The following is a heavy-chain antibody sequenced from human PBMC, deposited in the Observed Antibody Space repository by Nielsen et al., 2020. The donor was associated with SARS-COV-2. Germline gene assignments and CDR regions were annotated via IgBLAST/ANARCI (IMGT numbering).Heavy chain of an antibody. CDR2: IRYDGSNK. Sequence: GESLKISCAASGFTFSGFGMHWVRQAPGKGLEWVAFIRYDGSNKYYADSVKGRFTISRDNSKNTLYLQMNSLRAEDTAVYYCAKDKYSSSWSDYWGQGTLVTVSS. CDR3: AKDKYSSSWSDY. D-gene: IGHD6-13*01. J-gene: IGHJ4*02. V-gene: IGHV3-30*02. CDR1: GFTFSGFG.